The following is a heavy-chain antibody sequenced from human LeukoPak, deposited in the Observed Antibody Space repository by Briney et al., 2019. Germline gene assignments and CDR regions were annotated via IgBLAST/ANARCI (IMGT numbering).Heavy chain of an antibody. CDR2: TYYRSKWYN. CDR1: GDSVSSSSAA. J-gene: IGHJ4*02. CDR3: AREGSEGYLFDY. D-gene: IGHD1-1*01. Sequence: SRTLSLTCDISGDSVSSSSAAWSWIRQSPSRGLEWLGRTYYRSKWYNDYAVSVKSRITINPDTSKNQFSLQLNSMTPEDTAVYFCAREGSEGYLFDYWGQGTLVTVSS. V-gene: IGHV6-1*01.